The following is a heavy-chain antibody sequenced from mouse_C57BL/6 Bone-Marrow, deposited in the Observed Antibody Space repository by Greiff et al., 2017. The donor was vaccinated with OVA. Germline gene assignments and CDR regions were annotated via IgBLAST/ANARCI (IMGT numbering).Heavy chain of an antibody. CDR2: ISSGGSYT. J-gene: IGHJ2*01. V-gene: IGHV5-6*01. CDR3: ARPSKGELRTCDFDY. D-gene: IGHD5-5*01. CDR1: GFTFSSYG. Sequence: EVHLVESGGDLVKPGGSLKLSCAASGFTFSSYGMSWVRQTPDKRLEWVATISSGGSYTYYPDSVKGRFTISRDNAKNTLYLQMSSLKSEDTAMYYCARPSKGELRTCDFDYWGQGTTLTVSS.